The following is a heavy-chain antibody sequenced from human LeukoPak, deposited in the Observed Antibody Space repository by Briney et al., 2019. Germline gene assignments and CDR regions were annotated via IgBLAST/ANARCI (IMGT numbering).Heavy chain of an antibody. V-gene: IGHV3-66*01. J-gene: IGHJ4*02. CDR1: GFTVSSNY. D-gene: IGHD4-17*01. CDR2: IYSGGST. Sequence: GGSLRLFCAASGFTVSSNYMSWVRQAPGKGLEWGSVIYSGGSTYYADSVKGRFTISRDNSKNTLYLQMNSLRAEDTAVYYCASTFYGDSPPYWGQGTLVTVSS. CDR3: ASTFYGDSPPY.